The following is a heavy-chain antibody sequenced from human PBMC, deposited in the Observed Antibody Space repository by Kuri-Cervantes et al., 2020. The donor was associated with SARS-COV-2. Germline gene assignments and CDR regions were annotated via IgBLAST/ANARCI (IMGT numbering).Heavy chain of an antibody. CDR1: GGSFSNYA. V-gene: IGHV1-69*13. CDR3: ARDDLHSSSWDFDY. Sequence: SVKVSCKASGGSFSNYAISWVRQAPGQGLEWMGGIIPIFGTANYAQKFQGRVTITADESTSTAYMELSSLRSEDTAVYYCARDDLHSSSWDFDYWGQGTLVTVSS. J-gene: IGHJ4*02. D-gene: IGHD6-13*01. CDR2: IIPIFGTA.